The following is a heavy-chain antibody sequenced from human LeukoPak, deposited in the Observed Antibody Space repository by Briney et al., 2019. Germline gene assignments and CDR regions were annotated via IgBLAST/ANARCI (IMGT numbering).Heavy chain of an antibody. V-gene: IGHV3-30-3*02. CDR1: GFTFSSYA. CDR2: ISYDGSNK. D-gene: IGHD6-13*01. CDR3: AKDATRIAAAGSGYFQY. Sequence: GGSPRLSCTASGFTFSSYAVHWVRQAPGKGLEWVAVISYDGSNKHYADSVKGRFTISRDISKNTLYLQMNSLRAEDTAVYYCAKDATRIAAAGSGYFQYWGQGTLVTVSS. J-gene: IGHJ1*01.